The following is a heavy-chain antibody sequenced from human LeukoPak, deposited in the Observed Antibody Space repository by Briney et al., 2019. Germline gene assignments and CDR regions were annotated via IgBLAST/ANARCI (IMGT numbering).Heavy chain of an antibody. J-gene: IGHJ6*03. CDR2: INHSGST. V-gene: IGHV4-34*01. CDR1: GGSFSGYY. D-gene: IGHD1-7*01. CDR3: ARNFEGDCYMDV. Sequence: SETLSLTCAVYGGSFSGYYWSWIRQPPGKGLEWIGEINHSGSTNYNPSLKSRVTISVDTSKNQFSLKLSSVTAADTAAYYCARNFEGDCYMDVWGKGTTVTISS.